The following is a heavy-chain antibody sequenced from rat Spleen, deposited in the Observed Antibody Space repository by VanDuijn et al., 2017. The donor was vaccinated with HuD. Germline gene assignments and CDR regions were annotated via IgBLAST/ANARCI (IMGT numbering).Heavy chain of an antibody. V-gene: IGHV5-20*01. J-gene: IGHJ1*01. CDR1: GFTFSNYG. CDR2: ISYEVSST. D-gene: IGHD1-10*01. Sequence: EVQLVESGGGLVQPGRSLKLSCAASGFTFSNYGMAWVRQAPKKGLEWVASISYEVSSTYYGDSVKGRFTISRDNAKSTLYLQMDSLRSEDTATYYCTTDNNYWYFDFWGPGTMVTVSS. CDR3: TTDNNYWYFDF.